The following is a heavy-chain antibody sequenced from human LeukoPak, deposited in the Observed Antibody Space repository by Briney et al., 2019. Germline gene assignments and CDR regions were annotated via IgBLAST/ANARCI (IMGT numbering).Heavy chain of an antibody. CDR2: MHYSGSN. Sequence: SETLSLTCTLSVGSMSSYYSSCIRQPPGRGREWIVYMHYSGSNKYNPSLKSRVTISVNTNKNQFSLKLSSVTAADAAVYYCARGPTFGEVIGFDIWGRGTVVTVSS. J-gene: IGHJ3*02. V-gene: IGHV4-59*12. D-gene: IGHD3-16*02. CDR3: ARGPTFGEVIGFDI. CDR1: VGSMSSYY.